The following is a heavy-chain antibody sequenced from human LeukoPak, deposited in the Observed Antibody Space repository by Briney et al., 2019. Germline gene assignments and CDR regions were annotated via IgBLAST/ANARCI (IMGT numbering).Heavy chain of an antibody. Sequence: GGSLRLSCAASGFSVSTSYMTWVRQAPGMGLECVSVIADDGTTYYADSVKGRFTISRDNSKNIVFLQMNSLSAEDTAVYYCAGDSTTSGWYEVGYWGQGTLVTVSS. CDR3: AGDSTTSGWYEVGY. CDR2: IADDGTT. J-gene: IGHJ4*02. V-gene: IGHV3-53*01. CDR1: GFSVSTSY. D-gene: IGHD6-19*01.